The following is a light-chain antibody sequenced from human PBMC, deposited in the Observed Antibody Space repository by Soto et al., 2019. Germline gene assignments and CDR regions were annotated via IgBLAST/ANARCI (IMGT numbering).Light chain of an antibody. CDR2: YDS. V-gene: IGLV3-21*04. Sequence: SYELTQPHSVSVAPGQTARITCGGNNIGSKSVHWYQQKPGQAPVLVIYYDSNRPSGIPERFSGSNAGNTATLTISRVEAGDAADYYCQVGDSSSDHVVFGGGTKLTVL. CDR1: NIGSKS. J-gene: IGLJ2*01. CDR3: QVGDSSSDHVV.